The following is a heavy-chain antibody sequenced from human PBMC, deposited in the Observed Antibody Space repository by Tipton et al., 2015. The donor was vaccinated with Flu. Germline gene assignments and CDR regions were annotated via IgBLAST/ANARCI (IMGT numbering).Heavy chain of an antibody. J-gene: IGHJ4*02. Sequence: SLRLSCAATGFAFSNYILNWVRQAPGKGLEWVASMNSRTNTIYYADSVKGRFTISRDDAKNSLYLQMSSLRAEDTAVFYCARSPPHYDTLAGYLYYFDSWGQGTLVTVSS. V-gene: IGHV3-48*01. CDR1: GFAFSNYI. CDR2: MNSRTNTI. D-gene: IGHD3-9*01. CDR3: ARSPPHYDTLAGYLYYFDS.